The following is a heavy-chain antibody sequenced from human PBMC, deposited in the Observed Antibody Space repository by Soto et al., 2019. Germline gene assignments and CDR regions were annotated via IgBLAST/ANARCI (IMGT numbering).Heavy chain of an antibody. V-gene: IGHV1-69*06. Sequence: GASVKVSCKASGGTFSSYAISWVRQAPGQGLEWMGGIIPIFGTANYAQKFQGRVTITADKSTSTAYMELSSLRSEDTAVYYCARESYYDSSGYYYYFDYWGQRTLVTVSS. J-gene: IGHJ4*02. D-gene: IGHD3-22*01. CDR1: GGTFSSYA. CDR2: IIPIFGTA. CDR3: ARESYYDSSGYYYYFDY.